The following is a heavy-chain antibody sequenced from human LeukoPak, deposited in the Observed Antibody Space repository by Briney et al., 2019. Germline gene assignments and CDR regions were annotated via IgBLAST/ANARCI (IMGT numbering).Heavy chain of an antibody. J-gene: IGHJ4*02. CDR3: ARHRADHTSADD. Sequence: GESLKISCQTSGYSFTNYWIGWVRQMPGKGLVWMGIIHPGDSITRYGPSFQGQVTISADKSLSTAYLQWISLQASDTAVYYCARHRADHTSADDWGQGTLVTVSS. V-gene: IGHV5-51*01. CDR2: IHPGDSIT. D-gene: IGHD1-14*01. CDR1: GYSFTNYW.